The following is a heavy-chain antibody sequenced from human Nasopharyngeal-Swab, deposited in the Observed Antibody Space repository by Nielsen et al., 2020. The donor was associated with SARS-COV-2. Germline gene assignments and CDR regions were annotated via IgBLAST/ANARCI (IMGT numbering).Heavy chain of an antibody. V-gene: IGHV1-69*13. Sequence: SVKVSCKASGGTFSSYGISWVRQAPGQGLEWMGGIIPIFGTANPAQKFQGRVTITADESTSTAYMELSSLRSEDTAVYYCANGVNTAMGDWYFDLWGRGTLVTVSS. J-gene: IGHJ2*01. D-gene: IGHD5-18*01. CDR3: ANGVNTAMGDWYFDL. CDR1: GGTFSSYG. CDR2: IIPIFGTA.